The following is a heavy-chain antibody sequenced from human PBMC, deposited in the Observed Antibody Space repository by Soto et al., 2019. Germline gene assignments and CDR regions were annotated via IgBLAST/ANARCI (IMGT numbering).Heavy chain of an antibody. Sequence: EVQLLESGGGLAQPGGSLRLSCAASGFTFNTYAMNWVRQAPGKGLEWVSTIAGGGGATYYADSVKGRFTISRDNSKNTLYLQMDNLRAEDTALYDCATVAHHNSGYYQYYCGAWGQGALVTVSS. D-gene: IGHD3-22*01. V-gene: IGHV3-23*01. CDR1: GFTFNTYA. CDR3: ATVAHHNSGYYQYYCGA. J-gene: IGHJ5*02. CDR2: IAGGGGAT.